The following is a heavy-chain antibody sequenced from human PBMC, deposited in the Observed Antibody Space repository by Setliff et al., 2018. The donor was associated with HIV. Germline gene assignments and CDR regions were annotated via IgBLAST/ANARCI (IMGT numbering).Heavy chain of an antibody. D-gene: IGHD3-10*01. V-gene: IGHV4-39*07. CDR2: IYYRGST. Sequence: PSETLSLTCTVSGGSISRSTYYWGWIRQPPGKGLEWIGSIYYRGSTYYNPSLKSRVTISVDTSKNQFSLKLSSVTAADTAVYYCARSVYMVSFYFDYWGQGTLVTVSS. CDR1: GGSISRSTYY. J-gene: IGHJ4*02. CDR3: ARSVYMVSFYFDY.